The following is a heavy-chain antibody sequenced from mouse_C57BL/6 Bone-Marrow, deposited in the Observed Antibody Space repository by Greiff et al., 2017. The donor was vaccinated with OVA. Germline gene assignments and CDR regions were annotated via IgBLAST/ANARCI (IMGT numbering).Heavy chain of an antibody. Sequence: VQLKQSVAELVRPGASVKLSCTASGFNIKNTYMHWVKQRPEQGLEWIGRIDPANGNTKYAPKFQGKATITADTTSNTAYLQLSSLTSEDTAIYDCASYYYGSSSFDDWGQGTTLTVSS. CDR3: ASYYYGSSSFDD. V-gene: IGHV14-3*01. CDR1: GFNIKNTY. J-gene: IGHJ2*01. CDR2: IDPANGNT. D-gene: IGHD1-1*01.